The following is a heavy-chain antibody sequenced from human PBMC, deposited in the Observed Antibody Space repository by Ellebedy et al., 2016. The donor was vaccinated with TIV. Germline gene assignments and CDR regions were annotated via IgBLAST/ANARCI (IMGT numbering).Heavy chain of an antibody. CDR3: AKGRTTLTLTGYQPIHYFDS. J-gene: IGHJ4*02. CDR2: ITPSNEVT. V-gene: IGHV3-23*01. CDR1: GFTFSSYA. D-gene: IGHD3-9*01. Sequence: GGSLRLXXAASGFTFSSYAMAWVRQAPGKGLEWTSTITPSNEVTHYTDSVMGRFSISRDDSKSMVFLQMNNLRDEDTAIYFCAKGRTTLTLTGYQPIHYFDSWGQGALVTVSS.